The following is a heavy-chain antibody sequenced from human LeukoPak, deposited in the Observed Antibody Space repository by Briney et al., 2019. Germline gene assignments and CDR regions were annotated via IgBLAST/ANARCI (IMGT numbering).Heavy chain of an antibody. CDR3: ARNKITYYDFWSGYHFDY. Sequence: GGSLRLSCAASGFTFSSYAMSWVRQAPGKGLEWVSAISGSGGSTYYADSVKGRFTISRDNSKNTLYLQMNSLRAEDTAVYYCARNKITYYDFWSGYHFDYWGQGTLVTVSS. D-gene: IGHD3-3*01. CDR1: GFTFSSYA. V-gene: IGHV3-23*01. CDR2: ISGSGGST. J-gene: IGHJ4*02.